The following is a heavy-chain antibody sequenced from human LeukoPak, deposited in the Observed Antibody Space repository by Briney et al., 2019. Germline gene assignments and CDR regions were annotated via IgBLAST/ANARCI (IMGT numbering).Heavy chain of an antibody. CDR1: GFTFSSYG. J-gene: IGHJ4*02. V-gene: IGHV3-30*18. CDR2: ISYDGSNK. CDR3: AKDLIDYYDSSGLDY. D-gene: IGHD3-22*01. Sequence: GGSLRLSCAASGFTFSSYGMHWVRQAPGKGLEWVAVISYDGSNKYYADSVKGRFTISRDNSKNTLYLQMNSLRAEDTAVYYCAKDLIDYYDSSGLDYWGQGTLVTVSS.